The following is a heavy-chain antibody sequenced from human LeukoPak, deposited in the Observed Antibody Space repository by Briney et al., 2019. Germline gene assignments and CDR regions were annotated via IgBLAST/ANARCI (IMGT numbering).Heavy chain of an antibody. D-gene: IGHD6-19*01. CDR2: ISGSGGST. CDR3: AKGGYSSGWYGVDY. J-gene: IGHJ4*02. V-gene: IGHV3-23*01. CDR1: GFTFSSYA. Sequence: GGSLRLSCAVSGFTFSSYAMSWVRQAPGKGLEWVSAISGSGGSTYYADSVKGRFTISRDNSKNTLYLQMNSLRAEDTAVYYCAKGGYSSGWYGVDYWGQGTLVTVSS.